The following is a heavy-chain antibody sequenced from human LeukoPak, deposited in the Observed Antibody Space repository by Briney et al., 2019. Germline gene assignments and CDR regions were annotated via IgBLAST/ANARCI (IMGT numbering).Heavy chain of an antibody. J-gene: IGHJ2*01. Sequence: GGSLRLSCAASGFTFNNYCMLWVRQPPGKGLEWVAVTSYDGSDKHHADPVKGRFTIARDNSKSTLYLQMNRLRSEDTAVYYCAKIATQWDLVLSWYFDFWGRGTLVTVSS. CDR1: GFTFNNYC. D-gene: IGHD1-26*01. CDR3: AKIATQWDLVLSWYFDF. V-gene: IGHV3-30*18. CDR2: TSYDGSDK.